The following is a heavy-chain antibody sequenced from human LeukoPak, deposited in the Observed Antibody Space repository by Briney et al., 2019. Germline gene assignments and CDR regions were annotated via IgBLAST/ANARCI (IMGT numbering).Heavy chain of an antibody. D-gene: IGHD6-13*01. V-gene: IGHV4-34*01. CDR1: GGSFSGYY. CDR2: INHSGST. CDR3: ARVEAAAGALWYFDL. Sequence: SETLSLTCAVYGGSFSGYYWSWIRQPPGKGLEWIGEINHSGSTNYNPSLESRVTISVDTSKNQFSLKLSSVTAADTAVYYCARVEAAAGALWYFDLWGRGTLVTVSS. J-gene: IGHJ2*01.